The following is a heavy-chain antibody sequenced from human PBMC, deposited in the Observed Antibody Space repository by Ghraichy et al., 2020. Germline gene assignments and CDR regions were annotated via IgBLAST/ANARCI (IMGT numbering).Heavy chain of an antibody. D-gene: IGHD3-10*01. CDR3: ARAAKREYNYGSGSYLFDS. Sequence: ASVKVSCKASGYTFSTYDINWVRQAPGQGLEWMGWMKPNGNTGYAQKFQGRITMTSNTSTSTAYMELSSLTSEDTAVYFCARAAKREYNYGSGSYLFDSWGRGTLVTVSS. V-gene: IGHV1-8*01. J-gene: IGHJ4*02. CDR2: MKPNGNT. CDR1: GYTFSTYD.